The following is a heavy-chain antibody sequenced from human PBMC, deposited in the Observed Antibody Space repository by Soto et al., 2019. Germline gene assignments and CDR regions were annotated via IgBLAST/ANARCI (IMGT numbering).Heavy chain of an antibody. D-gene: IGHD5-12*01. CDR3: ARETVGTIDR. J-gene: IGHJ5*02. CDR2: IYNSGST. CDR1: GGSISSVGYY. Sequence: QVQLQESGPGLVKPSQTLSLTCTVSGGSISSVGYYWSRIRQHPGKGLEWIGYIYNSGSTHYNPALKSRITMSVATSKNQFSLKLSSVTVADTAVYFCARETVGTIDRWGQGTLVTVSS. V-gene: IGHV4-31*03.